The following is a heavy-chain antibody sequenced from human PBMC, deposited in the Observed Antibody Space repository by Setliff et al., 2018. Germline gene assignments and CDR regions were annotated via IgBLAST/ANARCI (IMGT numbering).Heavy chain of an antibody. Sequence: ASVKVSCKASGYTFTAYYIHWVRQAPGQGLEWMGWINTNTGNPRYAQGFTGRFVFSLDTSVSTAYLQISSLKAEDTAVYYCAKDTHYYSSSGYYCFDYWGQGTLVTVSS. CDR1: GYTFTAYY. CDR2: INTNTGNP. V-gene: IGHV7-4-1*02. CDR3: AKDTHYYSSSGYYCFDY. D-gene: IGHD3-22*01. J-gene: IGHJ4*02.